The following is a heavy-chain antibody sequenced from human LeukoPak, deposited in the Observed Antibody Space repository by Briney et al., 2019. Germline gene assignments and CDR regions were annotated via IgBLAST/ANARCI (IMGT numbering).Heavy chain of an antibody. CDR3: ARDSGWYHYFDY. CDR2: IYYSGST. CDR1: GGSISSHH. D-gene: IGHD6-19*01. J-gene: IGHJ4*02. Sequence: PSETLSLICTVSGGSISSHHWSWIRQPPGKGLEWIGYIYYSGSTNYNPSLKSRVTISVDTSKNQFSLKLSSVTAADTAVYYCARDSGWYHYFDYWGQGTLVTVSS. V-gene: IGHV4-59*11.